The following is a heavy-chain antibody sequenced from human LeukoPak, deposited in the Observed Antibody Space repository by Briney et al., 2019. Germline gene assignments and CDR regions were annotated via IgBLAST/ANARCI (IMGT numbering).Heavy chain of an antibody. CDR3: ARARYCSGGSCRGRINWFDP. D-gene: IGHD2-15*01. CDR2: ISSSSSYT. CDR1: GFTFSDYY. V-gene: IGHV3-11*06. J-gene: IGHJ5*02. Sequence: GGSLRLSCAASGFTFSDYYMSWIRQAPGKGLEWDSYISSSSSYTNYADSVKGRFTISRDNAKNSLYLQMNSLRAEDTAVYYCARARYCSGGSCRGRINWFDPWGQGTLVTVSS.